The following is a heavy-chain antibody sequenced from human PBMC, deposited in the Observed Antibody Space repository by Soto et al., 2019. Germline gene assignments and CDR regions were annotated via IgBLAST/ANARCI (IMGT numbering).Heavy chain of an antibody. CDR1: GGSISSSSYY. Sequence: PSETLSLTCTVSGGSISSSSYYWGWIRQPPGKGLEWIGSIYYSGSTYYNPSLKSRVTISVDTSKNQFSLKLSSVTAADTAVYYCASLPGPSSGWYQLPGWGQGTLVTVSS. J-gene: IGHJ4*02. CDR3: ASLPGPSSGWYQLPG. CDR2: IYYSGST. V-gene: IGHV4-39*01. D-gene: IGHD6-19*01.